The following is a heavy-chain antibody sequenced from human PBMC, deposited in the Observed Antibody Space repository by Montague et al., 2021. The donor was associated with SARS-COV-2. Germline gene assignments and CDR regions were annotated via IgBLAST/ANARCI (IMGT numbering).Heavy chain of an antibody. Sequence: SETLSLTCTVSGGTISRYYWSRIRQPTGKGLEWIGYIYYSGNTNXNPSLKSRVTISVDTSKNQFSLKLSSVTAADTAVYYCARGTAAGTNFDYWGQGTLVTVSS. CDR2: IYYSGNT. V-gene: IGHV4-59*01. J-gene: IGHJ4*02. CDR3: ARGTAAGTNFDY. D-gene: IGHD6-13*01. CDR1: GGTISRYY.